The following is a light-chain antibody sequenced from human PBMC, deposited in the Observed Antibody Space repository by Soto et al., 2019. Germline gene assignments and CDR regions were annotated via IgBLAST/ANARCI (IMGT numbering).Light chain of an antibody. Sequence: EIGLTQSPGTLSLSPGKRATLSCLASRSVHSSHLAWYQQRPGQPPRLLIYGASSRATGIPDRFSGSGSGTVFTLTISRLEPEDFAVYFCQQYDSSPTTFGQGTKVDIK. J-gene: IGKJ1*01. CDR3: QQYDSSPTT. CDR1: RSVHSSH. V-gene: IGKV3-20*01. CDR2: GAS.